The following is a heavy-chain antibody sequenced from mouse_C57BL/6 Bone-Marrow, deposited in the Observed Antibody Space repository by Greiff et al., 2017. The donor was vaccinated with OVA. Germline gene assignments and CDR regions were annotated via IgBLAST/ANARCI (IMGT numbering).Heavy chain of an antibody. Sequence: QVQLQQPGAELVRPGTSVKLSCKASGYTFTSYWMHWVKQRPGQGLEWIGVIYPSDSYTNYNQKFKGKATLTVDTSSSTAYMQLSSLTSEDSAVYYCARGNWLFAYWGQGTLVTVSA. V-gene: IGHV1-59*01. CDR2: IYPSDSYT. J-gene: IGHJ3*01. CDR1: GYTFTSYW. D-gene: IGHD4-1*02. CDR3: ARGNWLFAY.